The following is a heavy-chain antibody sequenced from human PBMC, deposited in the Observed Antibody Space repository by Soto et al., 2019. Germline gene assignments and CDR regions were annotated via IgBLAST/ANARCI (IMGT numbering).Heavy chain of an antibody. CDR3: SRGSRGYSSGWYHYYYGMDV. V-gene: IGHV1-18*01. D-gene: IGHD6-25*01. CDR2: ISAYNGNT. Sequence: ASVKVSCKASGYSFTNYGITWVRQAPGQGFEWMGWISAYNGNTKYAQKLQGRVTMTTDASTSTAYLELRSLRSDDTAVYYCSRGSRGYSSGWYHYYYGMDVWGQGTTVTVSS. J-gene: IGHJ6*02. CDR1: GYSFTNYG.